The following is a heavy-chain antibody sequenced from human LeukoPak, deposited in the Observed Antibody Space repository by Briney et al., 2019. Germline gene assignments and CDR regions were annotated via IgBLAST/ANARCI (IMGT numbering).Heavy chain of an antibody. CDR3: AREGPYSDSSRSRFDY. D-gene: IGHD6-6*01. CDR2: INPSGGST. V-gene: IGHV1-46*01. J-gene: IGHJ4*02. CDR1: GYTFTNYY. Sequence: ASVKVSCKASGYTFTNYYIHWVRQAPGQGLEWTGIINPSGGSTSYAQKFQGRVTMTRDTSTSTVYMELSSLRSEDTAVYYCAREGPYSDSSRSRFDYWGQGTLLTVSS.